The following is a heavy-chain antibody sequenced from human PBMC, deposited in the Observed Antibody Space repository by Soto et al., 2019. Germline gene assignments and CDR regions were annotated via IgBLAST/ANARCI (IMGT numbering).Heavy chain of an antibody. CDR1: GDSISSGTYY. J-gene: IGHJ4*03. D-gene: IGHD3-16*01. CDR2: IYYSWTT. Sequence: SETLSLTCTVSGDSISSGTYYWDWVRQPPGEGLEWIGSIYYSWTTSYNPSLESRVTMSLDTSNNQFFLNLTSVTAADTAVYYCARHILVTPDASDVRGPGNFLTVSS. V-gene: IGHV4-39*01. CDR3: ARHILVTPDASDV.